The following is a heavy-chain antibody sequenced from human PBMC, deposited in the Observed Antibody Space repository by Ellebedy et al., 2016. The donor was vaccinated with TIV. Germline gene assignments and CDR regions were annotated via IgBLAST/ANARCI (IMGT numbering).Heavy chain of an antibody. J-gene: IGHJ4*02. Sequence: PGGSLRLSCAASGFTFSSYAMSRVRQAPGKGLEWVSTISGSADSIYYADSVKGRFTISRDSSGNTLYLQMNSLRAEDTAIYYCAKDPITPASFVYFDYWGQGTLVTVSS. CDR1: GFTFSSYA. V-gene: IGHV3-23*01. CDR3: AKDPITPASFVYFDY. CDR2: ISGSADSI. D-gene: IGHD1-20*01.